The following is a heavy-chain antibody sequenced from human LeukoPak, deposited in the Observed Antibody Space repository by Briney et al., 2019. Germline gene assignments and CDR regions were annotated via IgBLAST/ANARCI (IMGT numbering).Heavy chain of an antibody. CDR2: IFYSGSP. CDR1: GVSISSYY. V-gene: IGHV4-59*08. Sequence: PSETLSLTCTVSGVSISSYYWSWIRQPPGEGLEWIGNIFYSGSPNYKSSLKSRVTTSFDTSKNQFSLKLSSVTAADTAVYYCARVGHIVAAGTYDYWGQGTLVTASS. J-gene: IGHJ4*02. CDR3: ARVGHIVAAGTYDY. D-gene: IGHD6-13*01.